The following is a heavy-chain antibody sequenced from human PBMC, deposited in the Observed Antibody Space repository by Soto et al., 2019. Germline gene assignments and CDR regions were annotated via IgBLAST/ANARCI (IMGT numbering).Heavy chain of an antibody. J-gene: IGHJ4*02. CDR2: IYYSGST. CDR1: GGSISSGGYY. D-gene: IGHD5-18*01. CDR3: ARGRIQLWPDY. Sequence: SETLSLTCTVSGGSISSGGYYWSWIRQHPGKGLEWIGYIYYSGSTYYNPSLKSRVTISVDTSKNQFSMKLSSVTAADTAVYYCARGRIQLWPDYWGKGTLVTVSS. V-gene: IGHV4-31*03.